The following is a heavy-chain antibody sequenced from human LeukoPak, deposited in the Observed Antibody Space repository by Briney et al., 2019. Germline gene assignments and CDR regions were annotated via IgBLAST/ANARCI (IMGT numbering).Heavy chain of an antibody. D-gene: IGHD3-3*01. CDR1: GYSISSGYY. J-gene: IGHJ5*02. CDR2: IYHSGST. Sequence: SETLSLTCAVSGYSISSGYYWGWVWQPPGKGLEWIGSIYHSGSTYYNPSLKSRVTISVDTSKNQFSLKLSSVTAADTAVYYCARLTSYYDFWSGEFDPWGQGTLVTVSS. V-gene: IGHV4-38-2*01. CDR3: ARLTSYYDFWSGEFDP.